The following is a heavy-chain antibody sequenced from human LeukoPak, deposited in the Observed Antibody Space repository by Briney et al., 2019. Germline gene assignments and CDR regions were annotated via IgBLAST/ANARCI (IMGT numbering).Heavy chain of an antibody. Sequence: SETLSLTCTVSGGSISSYYWSWIRQPPGKGLEWIGYIFYSGSTNYNPSLKSRVTMSVDTSKNQFSLKLSSVTAADAAVYYCARGQNAFDIWGQGTMATVSS. J-gene: IGHJ3*02. CDR1: GGSISSYY. CDR2: IFYSGST. V-gene: IGHV4-59*01. CDR3: ARGQNAFDI.